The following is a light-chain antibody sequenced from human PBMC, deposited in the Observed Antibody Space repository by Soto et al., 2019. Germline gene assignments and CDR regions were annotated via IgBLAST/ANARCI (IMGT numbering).Light chain of an antibody. J-gene: IGKJ3*01. CDR1: QSVSSY. V-gene: IGKV3-11*01. CDR2: DAS. CDR3: QQRSNWPPN. Sequence: EIVLTQSPATLSLSPGERATLSCRVSQSVSSYLAWYQQKPGQAPRLLIYDASNRATGIPARFSGSGSGTDFTLTISSLEPEDFAVYYCQQRSNWPPNFGPGTKVDIK.